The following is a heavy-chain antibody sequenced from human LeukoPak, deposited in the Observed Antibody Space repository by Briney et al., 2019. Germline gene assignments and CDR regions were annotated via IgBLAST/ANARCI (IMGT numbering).Heavy chain of an antibody. D-gene: IGHD3-22*01. Sequence: GGSLRLSCAASGFTFSDYYMSWIRQAPGKGLEWVSYISSSGSTIYYADSVKGRFTISRDNAKNTLYLQMNSLRAEDTAVYYCAGPTYYYDSSGYYDDAFDIWGQGTMVTVSS. V-gene: IGHV3-11*04. CDR1: GFTFSDYY. J-gene: IGHJ3*02. CDR3: AGPTYYYDSSGYYDDAFDI. CDR2: ISSSGSTI.